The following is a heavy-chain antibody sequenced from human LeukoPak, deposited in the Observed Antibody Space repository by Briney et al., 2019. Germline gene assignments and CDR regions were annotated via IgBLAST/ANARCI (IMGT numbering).Heavy chain of an antibody. D-gene: IGHD3-9*01. CDR3: ARVLTGYTYNYYYYMDV. J-gene: IGHJ6*03. CDR2: ITTTSSYI. CDR1: GFTFSGYS. V-gene: IGHV3-21*04. Sequence: PGGSLRLSCVASGFTFSGYSLNGVRQPPGREVVGFSLITTTSSYIYYADSVKGRFTISIDNAKNSLYLQVNNLRAEDTAGYYFARVLTGYTYNYYYYMDVWGKGTTVTVSS.